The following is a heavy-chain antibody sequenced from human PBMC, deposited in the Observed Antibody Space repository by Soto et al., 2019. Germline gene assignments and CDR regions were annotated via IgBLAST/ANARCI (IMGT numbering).Heavy chain of an antibody. J-gene: IGHJ4*02. CDR3: ARGWGYCSSTSCPQHFHFDC. D-gene: IGHD2-2*01. Sequence: GGSLRLSCAASGFTFSDYCMNWIRQAPGKGLEWVSYIVGSGSSIYYADSVKGRFTISRDNAKNSLYLQMNSLRAEDTAVYYCARGWGYCSSTSCPQHFHFDCWGQGTLVTVSS. CDR1: GFTFSDYC. CDR2: IVGSGSSI. V-gene: IGHV3-11*01.